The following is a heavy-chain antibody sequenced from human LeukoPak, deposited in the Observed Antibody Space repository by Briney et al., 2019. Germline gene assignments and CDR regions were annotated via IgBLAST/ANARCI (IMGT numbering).Heavy chain of an antibody. CDR3: AKALIAARLISLPGDY. J-gene: IGHJ4*02. Sequence: GGSLRLSCAASGFTFSSYGMHWVRQAPGKGLEWVAFIRYDGSNKYYADSVKGRFTISRDNSKNTLYLQMNSLRAEDTAVCYCAKALIAARLISLPGDYWGQGTLVTVSS. CDR2: IRYDGSNK. V-gene: IGHV3-30*02. D-gene: IGHD6-6*01. CDR1: GFTFSSYG.